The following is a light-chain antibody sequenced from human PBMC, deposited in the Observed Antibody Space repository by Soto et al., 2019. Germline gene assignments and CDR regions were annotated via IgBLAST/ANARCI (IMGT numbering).Light chain of an antibody. V-gene: IGLV1-51*01. CDR2: DDN. CDR1: SSNIGGNS. J-gene: IGLJ1*01. Sequence: QSVMTQPPSVSAAPGQKVTISCSGSSSNIGGNSVSWYQQLPGTSPKLLIYDDNKRPSGIPDRCSGSKSGTSANLGITGFQTGDEADYYCGSWDSRLSAYVFGTGTKLTVL. CDR3: GSWDSRLSAYV.